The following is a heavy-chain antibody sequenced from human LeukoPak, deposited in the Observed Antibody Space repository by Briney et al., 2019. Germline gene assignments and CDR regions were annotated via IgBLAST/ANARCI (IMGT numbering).Heavy chain of an antibody. CDR2: ITSSSSYT. J-gene: IGHJ6*03. CDR1: GFSFSSYN. CDR3: ARDPYSGAYGDTYYYYMDV. V-gene: IGHV3-21*01. D-gene: IGHD1-26*01. Sequence: GGSLRLSCEASGFSFSSYNMDWVRQTPGKGLEWISSITSSSSYTFYADSVKGRFTISRDNARNSLYLQMNSLTAEDTAVYYCARDPYSGAYGDTYYYYMDVWGKGTTVTISS.